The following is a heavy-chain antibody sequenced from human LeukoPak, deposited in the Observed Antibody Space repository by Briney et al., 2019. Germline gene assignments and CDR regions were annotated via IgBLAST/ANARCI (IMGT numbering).Heavy chain of an antibody. D-gene: IGHD5-18*01. CDR3: ARGLGGGHSYVDY. CDR2: ICSDGINE. J-gene: IGHJ4*02. CDR1: GFTFSNYG. V-gene: IGHV3-33*01. Sequence: PGRSLRLSCAASGFTFSNYGMHWVRQAPGKGLEWVAVICSDGINEYYADSVKGRFTISRDNSKNTLYLQMNSLRAEDTAVYYCARGLGGGHSYVDYWGQGTLVTVSS.